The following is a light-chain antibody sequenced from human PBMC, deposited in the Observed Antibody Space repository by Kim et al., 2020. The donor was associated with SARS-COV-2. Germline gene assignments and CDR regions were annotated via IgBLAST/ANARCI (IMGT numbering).Light chain of an antibody. Sequence: QSALTQPRSVSGSPGQSVTISCTGSSTDVGGHNYVSWYQQDPGKAPKLIIYDVSKRPSGVPNRFSGSKSGNTASLTISGLQAEDEADYYCASRAGSYSLVFGTGTKVTVL. V-gene: IGLV2-11*01. CDR2: DVS. CDR3: ASRAGSYSLV. CDR1: STDVGGHNY. J-gene: IGLJ1*01.